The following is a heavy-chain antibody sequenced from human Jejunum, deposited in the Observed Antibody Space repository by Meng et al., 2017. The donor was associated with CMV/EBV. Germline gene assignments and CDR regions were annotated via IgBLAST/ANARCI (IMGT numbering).Heavy chain of an antibody. Sequence: FDLSSYWMSWVRQAPGKGLEWVANIKEDGSERYFVDSVKGRFTISRDDAQNSVYLEMNSLKAEDTGVYYCARAPHTSYYYFGMDVWGQGTTVTVSS. CDR2: IKEDGSER. D-gene: IGHD2-2*01. CDR1: FDLSSYW. V-gene: IGHV3-7*01. J-gene: IGHJ6*02. CDR3: ARAPHTSYYYFGMDV.